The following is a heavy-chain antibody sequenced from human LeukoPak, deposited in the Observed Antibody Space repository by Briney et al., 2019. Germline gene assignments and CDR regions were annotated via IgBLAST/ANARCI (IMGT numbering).Heavy chain of an antibody. D-gene: IGHD2-15*01. J-gene: IGHJ6*02. CDR3: AREVVVVAAPSYYYYGMDV. Sequence: PSETLSLTCAVYGGSFSGYYWSWIRQPPGKGLEWIGEINHSGSTNYNPSLKSRVTISVDTSKNQFSLKLSSVTAADTAVYYRAREVVVVAAPSYYYYGMDVWGQGTTVTVSS. CDR2: INHSGST. CDR1: GGSFSGYY. V-gene: IGHV4-34*01.